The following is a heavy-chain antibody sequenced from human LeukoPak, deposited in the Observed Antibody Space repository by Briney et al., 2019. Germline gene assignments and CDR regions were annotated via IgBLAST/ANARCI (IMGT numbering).Heavy chain of an antibody. J-gene: IGHJ4*02. D-gene: IGHD1-26*01. V-gene: IGHV3-30*18. CDR3: AKVKSSRVKVGPTTGPLDH. CDR2: ISYDGSNK. Sequence: GGSLRLSCAASGFTFSSYGMHWVRQAPGKGLEGVAVISYDGSNKYYADSVKGRFTISRDNSKNTLYLQMNSLRAEDTAVYYCAKVKSSRVKVGPTTGPLDHWGQGTLATVSS. CDR1: GFTFSSYG.